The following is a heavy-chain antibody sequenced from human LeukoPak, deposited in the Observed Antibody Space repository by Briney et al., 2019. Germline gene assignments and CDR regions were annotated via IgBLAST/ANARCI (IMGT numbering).Heavy chain of an antibody. CDR1: GFTFSSYG. V-gene: IGHV3-30*02. CDR2: IRNDGSNK. J-gene: IGHJ5*02. CDR3: ARGSTTPHDNWFDP. Sequence: GGSLRLSCAASGFTFSSYGMHWVRQAPGKGLEWVAFIRNDGSNKYYADSVKGRFTISRDNAKNSLYLQMNSLRAEDTAVYYCARGSTTPHDNWFDPWGQGTLVTVSS. D-gene: IGHD5/OR15-5a*01.